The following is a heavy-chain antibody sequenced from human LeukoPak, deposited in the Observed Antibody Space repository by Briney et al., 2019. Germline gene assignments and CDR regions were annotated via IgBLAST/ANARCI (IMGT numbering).Heavy chain of an antibody. Sequence: PGRSLRLSCAASGFTFSNHGMHWVRQAPGKGLEWVAVISYDGSNKNYADSVKGRFTISRDNSKNTLYLQMNSLRVDDTAVFYCAKEGEGDAFDMWGQGTMVTVYS. V-gene: IGHV3-30*18. CDR2: ISYDGSNK. CDR1: GFTFSNHG. D-gene: IGHD1-26*01. CDR3: AKEGEGDAFDM. J-gene: IGHJ3*02.